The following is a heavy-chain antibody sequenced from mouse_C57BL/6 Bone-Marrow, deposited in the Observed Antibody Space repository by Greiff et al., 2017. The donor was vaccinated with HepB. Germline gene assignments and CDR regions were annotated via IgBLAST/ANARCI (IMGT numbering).Heavy chain of an antibody. D-gene: IGHD1-1*01. CDR2: IWSDGST. Sequence: VKLMESGPGLVAPSQSLSITCTVSGFSLTSYGVHWVRQPPGKGLEWLVVIWSDGSTTYNSALKSRLSISKDNSKSQVFLKMNSLQTDDTAMYYCARRGYYGRGAWFAYWGQGTLVTVSA. J-gene: IGHJ3*01. CDR3: ARRGYYGRGAWFAY. V-gene: IGHV2-6*03. CDR1: GFSLTSYG.